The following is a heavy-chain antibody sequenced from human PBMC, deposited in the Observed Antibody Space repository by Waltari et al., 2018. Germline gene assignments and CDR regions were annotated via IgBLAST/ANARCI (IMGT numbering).Heavy chain of an antibody. V-gene: IGHV3-9*01. Sequence: EVQLVESGGGLVQPGRSLRLTCAASGFTFDDYAMHWVRQAPGKGLEWVSGISWNSGSIGYADSVKGRFTISRDNAKNSLYLQMNSLRAEDTALYYCAKDTYTDPQYSSGFDYWGQGTLVTVSS. J-gene: IGHJ4*02. CDR1: GFTFDDYA. CDR2: ISWNSGSI. CDR3: AKDTYTDPQYSSGFDY. D-gene: IGHD6-19*01.